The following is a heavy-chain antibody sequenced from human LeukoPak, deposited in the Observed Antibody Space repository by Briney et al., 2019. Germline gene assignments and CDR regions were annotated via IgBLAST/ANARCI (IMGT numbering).Heavy chain of an antibody. Sequence: GGSLRLSCAASGFTFDDYGMSWVRQAPGKGLEWVSGINWNGGSTGYADSVKGRFTISRDNAKNSLYLQMNSLRAEDTAVYCCARDLVQLWSKDYWGQGTLVTVSS. V-gene: IGHV3-20*04. J-gene: IGHJ4*02. CDR3: ARDLVQLWSKDY. D-gene: IGHD5-18*01. CDR1: GFTFDDYG. CDR2: INWNGGST.